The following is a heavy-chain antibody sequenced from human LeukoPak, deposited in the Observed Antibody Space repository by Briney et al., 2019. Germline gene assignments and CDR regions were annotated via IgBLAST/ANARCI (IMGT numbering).Heavy chain of an antibody. D-gene: IGHD1-1*01. Sequence: SGPTLVKPTQTLTLTCSFSGFSISTYGGGVGWIRQAPGKALEWLVFIYWDDDKRYSPSLKSRLSITKDTPKNQVVLTMSNMDPVDTGTYYCAHRGVQNFAWDLGYFEFWGQGILGTVS. J-gene: IGHJ4*02. V-gene: IGHV2-5*02. CDR2: IYWDDDK. CDR3: AHRGVQNFAWDLGYFEF. CDR1: GFSISTYGGG.